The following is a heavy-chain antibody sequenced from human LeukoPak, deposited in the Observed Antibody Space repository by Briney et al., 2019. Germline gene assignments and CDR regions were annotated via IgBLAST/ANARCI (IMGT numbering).Heavy chain of an antibody. V-gene: IGHV3-23*01. D-gene: IGHD3-9*01. CDR3: ARDFYDILTGYYKGPHLFYGMDV. CDR2: ISGSGGST. J-gene: IGHJ6*02. Sequence: PGGSLRLSCAASGFTFSSYAMSWVRQAPGKGLEWVSAISGSGGSTYYADSVKGRFTISRDNSKNTLYLQMNSLRAEDTAVYYCARDFYDILTGYYKGPHLFYGMDVWGQGTTVTVSS. CDR1: GFTFSSYA.